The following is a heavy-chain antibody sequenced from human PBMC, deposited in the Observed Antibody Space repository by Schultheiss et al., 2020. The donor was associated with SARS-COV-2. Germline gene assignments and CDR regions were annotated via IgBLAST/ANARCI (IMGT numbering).Heavy chain of an antibody. D-gene: IGHD2-15*01. CDR3: ARSPRIRRVGFDP. Sequence: SETLSLTCTVSGGSISSYYWSWIRQPPGKGLEWIGYIFYTGSTNDNPSLTSRVTISVDTSKNQFSLKLSSVTAADTAVYYCARSPRIRRVGFDPWGQGTLVTVSS. CDR2: IFYTGST. J-gene: IGHJ5*02. CDR1: GGSISSYY. V-gene: IGHV4-59*12.